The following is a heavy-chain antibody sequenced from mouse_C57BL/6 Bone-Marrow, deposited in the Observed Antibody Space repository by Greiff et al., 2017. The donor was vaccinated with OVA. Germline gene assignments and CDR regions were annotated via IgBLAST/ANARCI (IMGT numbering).Heavy chain of an antibody. CDR1: GYTFTSYT. CDR3: ARCYYGSSYVEGTWFAY. CDR2: INPSSGYT. V-gene: IGHV1-4*01. Sequence: QVQLQQSGAELARPGASVKMSCKASGYTFTSYTMHWVKQRPGQGLEWIGYINPSSGYTKYNQKFKDKATLTADKSSSTAYMQLSSLTSEDSAVYYCARCYYGSSYVEGTWFAYWGQGTLVTVSA. J-gene: IGHJ3*01. D-gene: IGHD1-1*01.